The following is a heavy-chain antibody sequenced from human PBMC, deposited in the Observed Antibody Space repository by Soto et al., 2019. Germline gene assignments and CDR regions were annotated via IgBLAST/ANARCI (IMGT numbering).Heavy chain of an antibody. CDR3: AIDRMHFDRTGYSGSRLFDP. V-gene: IGHV1-69*13. Sequence: ASVKVSCKASGGTFNNNGVTWVRQAPGQGLEWMGGLIPIFGTGSYAQRFQGRVTLIADESTSTAYMELNSLRSEDTAVYYCAIDRMHFDRTGYSGSRLFDPWGQGTLVTVSS. D-gene: IGHD3-22*01. CDR1: GGTFNNNG. J-gene: IGHJ5*02. CDR2: LIPIFGTG.